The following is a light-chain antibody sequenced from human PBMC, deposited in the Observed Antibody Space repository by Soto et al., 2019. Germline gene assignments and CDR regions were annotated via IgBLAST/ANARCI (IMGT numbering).Light chain of an antibody. CDR2: DAS. CDR3: QQYNGYPIT. CDR1: QSISQW. Sequence: DIQMTQSPSTLSASVLYIVAITFRASQSISQWVALYQQKPGRAPELLIYDASKLKSGVPSRFSGSGSGTEFSLTITSLQPDDSAMYYCQQYNGYPITFGQGTRLEIK. V-gene: IGKV1-5*01. J-gene: IGKJ5*01.